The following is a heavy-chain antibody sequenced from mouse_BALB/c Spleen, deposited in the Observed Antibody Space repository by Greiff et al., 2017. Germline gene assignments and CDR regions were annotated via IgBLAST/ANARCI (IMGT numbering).Heavy chain of an antibody. CDR1: GFSLTGYG. Sequence: QVQLKESGPGLVAPSQSLSITCTVSGFSLTGYGVNWVRQPPGKGLEWLGMIWGDGSTDYNSALKSRLSISKDNSKSQVFLKMNSLQTDDTARYYCARDRDYDYDVYAMDYWGQGTSVTVSS. V-gene: IGHV2-6-7*01. CDR3: ARDRDYDYDVYAMDY. CDR2: IWGDGST. D-gene: IGHD2-4*01. J-gene: IGHJ4*01.